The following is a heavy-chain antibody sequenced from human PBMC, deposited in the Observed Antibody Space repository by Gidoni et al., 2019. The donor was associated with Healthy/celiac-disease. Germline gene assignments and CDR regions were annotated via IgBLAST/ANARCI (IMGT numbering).Heavy chain of an antibody. J-gene: IGHJ3*02. V-gene: IGHV4-34*01. Sequence: QVQLQQWGAGLLKPSETLSLTCAVYGGSFSGYYWSWIRQPPGKGLEWIGEINHSGSTNYNPSLKSRVTISVDTSKNQFSLKLSSVTAADTAVYYCARGSVKPIWGQGTMVTVSS. CDR3: ARGSVKPI. CDR2: INHSGST. CDR1: GGSFSGYY.